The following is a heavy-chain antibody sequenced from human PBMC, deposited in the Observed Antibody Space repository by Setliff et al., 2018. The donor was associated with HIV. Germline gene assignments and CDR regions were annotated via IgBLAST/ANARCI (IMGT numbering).Heavy chain of an antibody. V-gene: IGHV4-39*07. D-gene: IGHD2-21*02. CDR3: ARQGNIVVVTSFDY. CDR2: VDYTGST. Sequence: LSLTCTVSGGSISTSNYYRGWVRQPPGKGLEWVGNVDYTGSTYYNPSLKSRVTISVDTSKNQFSLRLNSVTAADTAVYYCARQGNIVVVTSFDYWGQGTLVTVSS. J-gene: IGHJ4*02. CDR1: GGSISTSNYY.